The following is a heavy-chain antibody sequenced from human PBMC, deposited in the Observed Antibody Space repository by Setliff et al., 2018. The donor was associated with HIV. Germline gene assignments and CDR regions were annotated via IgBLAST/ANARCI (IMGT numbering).Heavy chain of an antibody. Sequence: GGSLRLSCAASGFIFSSKWMHWVRQVPGKGLVWVSRIDTDGSITSYADSVKGRFTISRDNSKNTLYLQMNSLRAEDTAVYYWQYWGQGTVVTVSS. J-gene: IGHJ4*02. CDR2: IDTDGSIT. CDR1: GFIFSSKW. CDR3: QY. V-gene: IGHV3-74*01.